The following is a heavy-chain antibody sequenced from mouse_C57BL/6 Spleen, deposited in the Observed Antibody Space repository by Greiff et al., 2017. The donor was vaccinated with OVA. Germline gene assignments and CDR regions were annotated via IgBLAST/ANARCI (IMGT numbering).Heavy chain of an antibody. J-gene: IGHJ3*01. CDR3: TRGPFAY. V-gene: IGHV1-15*01. Sequence: QVQLKQSGAELVRPGASVTLSCKASGYTFTDYEMHWVKQTPVHGLEWIGAIDPETGGTAYTQKFKGKAILTADKTSSTAYMELRSLTSEDSAVYYCTRGPFAYWGQGTLVTVSA. CDR1: GYTFTDYE. CDR2: IDPETGGT.